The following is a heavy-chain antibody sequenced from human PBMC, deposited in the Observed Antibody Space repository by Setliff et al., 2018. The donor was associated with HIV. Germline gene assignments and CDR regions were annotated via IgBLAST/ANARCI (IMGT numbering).Heavy chain of an antibody. D-gene: IGHD5-18*01. CDR3: ARDSGGYNYGFAVGSFDY. CDR2: VYYTGST. J-gene: IGHJ4*02. V-gene: IGHV4-59*01. CDR1: SDSIRFYY. Sequence: SETLSLTCTVSSDSIRFYYWTWIRQPPGKGLEWIGNVYYTGSTNYNPSLKSRVTISIDTSKSQFSLKLTSVAAADTAVYYCARDSGGYNYGFAVGSFDYWGQGALVTVSS.